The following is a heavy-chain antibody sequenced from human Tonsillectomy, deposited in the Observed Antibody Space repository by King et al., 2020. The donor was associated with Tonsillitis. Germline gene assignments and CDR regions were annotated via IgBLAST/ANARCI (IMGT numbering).Heavy chain of an antibody. Sequence: VQLVESGAEVRKPGASVKVSCKASGYTFTGYYMHWVRQAPGQGLEWTGWINPNNGGTHYAQKFQGRVTMTGDTSISTAYMELSSLRSDDTAVYYCAREIWDENEMGTWGQGTLVTVSS. CDR3: AREIWDENEMGT. J-gene: IGHJ3*01. V-gene: IGHV1-2*02. D-gene: IGHD5-24*01. CDR1: GYTFTGYY. CDR2: INPNNGGT.